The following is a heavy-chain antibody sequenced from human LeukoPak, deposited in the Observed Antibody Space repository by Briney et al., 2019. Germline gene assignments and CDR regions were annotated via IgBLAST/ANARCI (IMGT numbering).Heavy chain of an antibody. CDR3: ASLGYYDILTGSSTYAFDI. Sequence: ASETLSLTCTVSGDSISSYYWSWIRQPAGKGLEWIGRIYTSGSTSYNPSLKSRVTMSLDTSKNQFSLKLSSVTAADTAVYYCASLGYYDILTGSSTYAFDIWGQGTMVTVSS. D-gene: IGHD3-9*01. CDR1: GDSISSYY. V-gene: IGHV4-4*07. J-gene: IGHJ3*02. CDR2: IYTSGST.